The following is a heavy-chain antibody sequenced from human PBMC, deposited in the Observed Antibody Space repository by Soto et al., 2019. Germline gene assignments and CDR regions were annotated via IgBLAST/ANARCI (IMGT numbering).Heavy chain of an antibody. Sequence: GASVKVSCKASGYTFTSYGISWVRQAPGQGLEWMGWISAYNGNTNYGQKLQGRVTMTTDTSTSTAYMELRSLRSDDTAVYYCARRPFSSGRIPSYYYYYCGMDVWGQGTTVTVSS. CDR1: GYTFTSYG. J-gene: IGHJ6*02. CDR2: ISAYNGNT. V-gene: IGHV1-18*04. CDR3: ARRPFSSGRIPSYYYYYCGMDV. D-gene: IGHD6-19*01.